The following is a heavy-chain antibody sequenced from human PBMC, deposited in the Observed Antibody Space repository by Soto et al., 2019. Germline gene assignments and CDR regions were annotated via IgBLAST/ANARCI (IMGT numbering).Heavy chain of an antibody. CDR2: IIPIFGTA. D-gene: IGHD4-4*01. CDR3: ARARTTVTISYYYYYGMDV. CDR1: GGTFSSYA. V-gene: IGHV1-69*13. Sequence: SVKVSCKASGGTFSSYAISWVRQAPGQGLEWMGGIIPIFGTANYAQKFQGRVTITADESTSTAYMELSSLRSEDTAVYYCARARTTVTISYYYYYGMDVWGQGTTVTVSS. J-gene: IGHJ6*02.